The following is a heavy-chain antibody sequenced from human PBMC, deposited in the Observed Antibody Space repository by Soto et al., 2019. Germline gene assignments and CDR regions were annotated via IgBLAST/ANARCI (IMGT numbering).Heavy chain of an antibody. Sequence: QITLKESGPTLVKPTQTLTLTCTFSGFSLSSTRMAVGWIRQPPGKALEWLALIYWDDDKRYSPFLKSRLTXTXDTSKNQVVLTLSNMDPVDTARYYCAHIVVAGLGYYSDYWGQGTLVTVSS. CDR2: IYWDDDK. CDR1: GFSLSSTRMA. V-gene: IGHV2-5*02. D-gene: IGHD6-19*01. J-gene: IGHJ4*02. CDR3: AHIVVAGLGYYSDY.